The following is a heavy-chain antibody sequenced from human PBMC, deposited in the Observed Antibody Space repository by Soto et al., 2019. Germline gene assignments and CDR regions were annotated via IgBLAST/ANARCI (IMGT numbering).Heavy chain of an antibody. CDR2: IAHDGHT. CDR3: AGGRDYDY. D-gene: IGHD1-26*01. J-gene: IGHJ4*02. Sequence: PSETLSLTCDVSGGSITTNILWTWVRQFPGRGLEWIGEIAHDGHTNHIPSLSGRVTMSVDLSNSQFSLTVASVNAADTAVYFCAGGRDYDYWGQGTLVTVSS. CDR1: GGSITTNIL. V-gene: IGHV4-4*02.